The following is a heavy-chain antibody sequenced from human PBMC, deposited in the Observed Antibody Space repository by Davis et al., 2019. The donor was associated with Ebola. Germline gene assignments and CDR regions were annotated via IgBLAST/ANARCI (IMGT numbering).Heavy chain of an antibody. J-gene: IGHJ6*04. D-gene: IGHD3-9*01. CDR3: ARSWLSPYYYYGMDV. Sequence: PGGSPRLSCAASGFTFSSYSMNWVRQAPGKGLEWVSYISSSSSTIYYADSVKGRFTISSDNAKNSLYLQMNSLRDEDTAVYYCARSWLSPYYYYGMDVWGKGTTVTVSS. V-gene: IGHV3-48*02. CDR2: ISSSSSTI. CDR1: GFTFSSYS.